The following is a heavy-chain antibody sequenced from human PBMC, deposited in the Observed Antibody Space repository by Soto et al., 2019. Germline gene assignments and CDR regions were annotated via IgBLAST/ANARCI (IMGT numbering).Heavy chain of an antibody. V-gene: IGHV3-7*01. D-gene: IGHD3-3*02. Sequence: PGGSLRLSCAASGFTVSSYWMNWVRQTPGKGLEWVANIKPDGSEKYYVDSVKGRFIISRDNAKNSLYLQMNSLRAEDMAVYYCASLRIGLFGGQGILVTVSS. CDR2: IKPDGSEK. J-gene: IGHJ4*02. CDR3: ASLRIGLF. CDR1: GFTVSSYW.